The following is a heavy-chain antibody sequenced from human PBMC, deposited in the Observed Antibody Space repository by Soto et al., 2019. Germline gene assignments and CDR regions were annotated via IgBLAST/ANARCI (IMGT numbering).Heavy chain of an antibody. J-gene: IGHJ6*02. CDR3: ARDATVTPEKGLDV. CDR1: GFSLGDHF. Sequence: QVQLVESGGGLVKPGGSLRLSCVASGFSLGDHFMSWIRLAPGKGLEWIAYISSSGRTIYYADSVKGRFTISRDNAKNSLFLQLSSLRAEDTAIYYCARDATVTPEKGLDVWGQGTTVTVSS. V-gene: IGHV3-11*01. D-gene: IGHD4-4*01. CDR2: ISSSGRTI.